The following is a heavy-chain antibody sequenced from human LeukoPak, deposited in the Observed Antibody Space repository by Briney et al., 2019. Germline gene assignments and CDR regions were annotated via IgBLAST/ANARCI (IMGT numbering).Heavy chain of an antibody. CDR1: GFTFSSYS. Sequence: GGSLRLSCAASGFTFSSYSMNWVRQAPGKGLEGVSSISSSSSYIYYADSVKGRFTISRDNAKNSLYLQMNSLRAEDTAVYYCARDLASGRLPYFDYWGQGTLVTVSS. J-gene: IGHJ4*02. CDR3: ARDLASGRLPYFDY. CDR2: ISSSSSYI. V-gene: IGHV3-21*01. D-gene: IGHD3-3*01.